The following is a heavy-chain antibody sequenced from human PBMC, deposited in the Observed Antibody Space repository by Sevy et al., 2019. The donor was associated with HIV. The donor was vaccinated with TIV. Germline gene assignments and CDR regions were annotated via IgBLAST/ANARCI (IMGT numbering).Heavy chain of an antibody. CDR2: FRSKGYGGTT. V-gene: IGHV3-49*03. D-gene: IGHD3-16*01. Sequence: GGSLRLSCTVSGFTFGDYAMSWFRQAPGKGLEWVGLFRSKGYGGTTEYAASLKGRLIMSRHDSKSIAYLQMNSLKTEDTAVYYCTGGPRGGWACDLWGQGTMVTVSS. CDR3: TGGPRGGWACDL. J-gene: IGHJ3*01. CDR1: GFTFGDYA.